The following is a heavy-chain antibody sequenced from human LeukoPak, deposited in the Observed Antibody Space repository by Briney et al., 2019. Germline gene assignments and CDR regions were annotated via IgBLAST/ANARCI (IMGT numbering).Heavy chain of an antibody. Sequence: PSETLSLTCAVYGGSFSGYYWSWIRHPPGKGLEWIGESNHSGSTNYNPSLKSRVTISVDTSKNQFSLKLSSVTAADTAVYYCARGGTTLSSSWYRGRWFDPWGQGTLVTVSS. CDR3: ARGGTTLSSSWYRGRWFDP. D-gene: IGHD6-13*01. CDR2: SNHSGST. CDR1: GGSFSGYY. V-gene: IGHV4-34*01. J-gene: IGHJ5*02.